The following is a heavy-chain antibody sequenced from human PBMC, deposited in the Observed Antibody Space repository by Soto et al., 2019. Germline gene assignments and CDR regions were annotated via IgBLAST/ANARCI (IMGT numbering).Heavy chain of an antibody. CDR1: GVSISSGGYY. CDR2: IYYSGST. Sequence: PSETLSLTCTVSGVSISSGGYYWSWIRQPPGKGLEWIGYIYYSGSTYYNPSLKSRATMSVDTSKNQFSLKLSPVTAADTAVYYCARDKIKPHYGMGVWGQGTTVTVSS. V-gene: IGHV4-30-4*01. J-gene: IGHJ6*02. CDR3: ARDKIKPHYGMGV.